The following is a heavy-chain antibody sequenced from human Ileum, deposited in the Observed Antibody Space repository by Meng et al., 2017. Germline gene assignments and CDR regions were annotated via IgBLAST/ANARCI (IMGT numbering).Heavy chain of an antibody. V-gene: IGHV3-30*01. Sequence: GGSLRLSCAASGFTFGSYAMHWVRQAPGKGLEWVAHISFDGRLQYFADSVKGRFSISRDNSYNTLYLQMNSLTAEDTPVYYGARNSGTYYRTGGGDAFDLWGQGTVVTVSS. CDR1: GFTFGSYA. D-gene: IGHD1-26*01. CDR2: ISFDGRLQ. CDR3: ARNSGTYYRTGGGDAFDL. J-gene: IGHJ3*01.